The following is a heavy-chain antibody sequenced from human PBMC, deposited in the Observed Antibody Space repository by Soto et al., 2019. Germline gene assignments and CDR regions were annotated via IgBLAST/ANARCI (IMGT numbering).Heavy chain of an antibody. Sequence: QITLKESGPTRVKPTQTLTLTCTFSGFSLSTSGVGVGWIRQPPGKALERLALIYWDDDKRYSPSLKSRLTIPKDTSKNQVVLTMTNMDPVDTATYYCAHRARRHGNWNGGYFDFWGQGALVTVSS. CDR1: GFSLSTSGVG. CDR3: AHRARRHGNWNGGYFDF. D-gene: IGHD1-1*01. J-gene: IGHJ4*02. V-gene: IGHV2-5*02. CDR2: IYWDDDK.